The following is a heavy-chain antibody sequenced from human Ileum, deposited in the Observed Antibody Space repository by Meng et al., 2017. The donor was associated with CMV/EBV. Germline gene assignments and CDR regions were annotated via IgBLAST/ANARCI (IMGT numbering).Heavy chain of an antibody. Sequence: GESLKISCTASGFSVGSHYMTWIRQAPERGLEWVSVIYVNGKTQYADSVKGRFTISRDSSMNTLYLQMNSLRVEDTAIYYCARSGSPPNGLFPEQGVDPWGQGNQVTSAS. J-gene: IGHJ5*01. CDR3: ARSGSPPNGLFPEQGVDP. CDR1: GFSVGSHY. V-gene: IGHV3-53*01. CDR2: IYVNGKT. D-gene: IGHD2-8*01.